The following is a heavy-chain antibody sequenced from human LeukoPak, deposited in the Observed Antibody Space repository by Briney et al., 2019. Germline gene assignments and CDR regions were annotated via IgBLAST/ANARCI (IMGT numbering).Heavy chain of an antibody. CDR1: GGSISSYY. V-gene: IGHV4-59*01. D-gene: IGHD2-15*01. CDR3: ARTQGYCSGGSCYYYYGKDV. Sequence: SETLSLTCTVSGGSISSYYWSWIRQPPGKGLEWIGYIYYSGSTNYNPSLKSRVTISVDTSKNQFSLKLSSVTAADTAVYYCARTQGYCSGGSCYYYYGKDVWGKGTTVTVSS. J-gene: IGHJ6*04. CDR2: IYYSGST.